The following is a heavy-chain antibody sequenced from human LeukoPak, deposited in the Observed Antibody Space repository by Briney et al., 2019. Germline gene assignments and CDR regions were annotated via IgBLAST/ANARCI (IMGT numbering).Heavy chain of an antibody. D-gene: IGHD1-26*01. CDR2: INPDTGGT. CDR1: GYTFTDYY. J-gene: IGHJ4*02. V-gene: IGHV1-2*02. CDR3: ATTQSGTYYAHFDY. Sequence: SSVKVSCKASGYTFTDYYMHWVRQAPAQGLEWMGWINPDTGGTNYAQTFQGRVTMTRDASISTAYMELGRLTSDDTAVYYCATTQSGTYYAHFDYWGQETLVTVSS.